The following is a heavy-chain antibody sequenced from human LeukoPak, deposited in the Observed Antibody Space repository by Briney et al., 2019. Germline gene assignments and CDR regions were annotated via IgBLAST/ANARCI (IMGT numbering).Heavy chain of an antibody. J-gene: IGHJ1*01. CDR1: GFTFSTYD. Sequence: GGSLRLSCAASGFTFSTYDMNWVRQAPGKGLEWVSYISSGSDSMYYAGSVKGRFTISRDNAENLVYLQMKRLRVEDTAVYYCARVEQLPPAEYFQHWGQGTLVTVSS. D-gene: IGHD6-13*01. CDR2: ISSGSDSM. CDR3: ARVEQLPPAEYFQH. V-gene: IGHV3-48*04.